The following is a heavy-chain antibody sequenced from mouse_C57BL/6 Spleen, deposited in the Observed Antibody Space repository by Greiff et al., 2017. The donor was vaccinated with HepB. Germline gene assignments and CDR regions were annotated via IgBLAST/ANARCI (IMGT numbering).Heavy chain of an antibody. CDR3: ASLSYDDYYAMDY. CDR2: ISDGGSYT. D-gene: IGHD2-12*01. CDR1: GFTFSSYA. V-gene: IGHV5-4*03. J-gene: IGHJ4*01. Sequence: EVNLVESGGGLVKPGGSLKLSCAASGFTFSSYAMSWVRQTPEKRLEWVATISDGGSYTYYPDNVKGRFTISRDNAKNNLYLQMSHLKSEDTAMYYCASLSYDDYYAMDYWGQGTSVTVSS.